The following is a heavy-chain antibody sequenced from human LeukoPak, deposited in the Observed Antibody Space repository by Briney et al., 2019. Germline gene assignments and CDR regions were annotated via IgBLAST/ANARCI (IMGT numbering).Heavy chain of an antibody. V-gene: IGHV4-4*07. J-gene: IGHJ4*02. Sequence: PSETLSLTCTVSGGSISSYYWSWIRQPAGKGLEWIGRIYTSGSTNYNPSLKSRVTMSVDTSKNQFSLRLSSVTAADTAVYYCARDRRGFKAAAVRGDLKTPFDYWARETRVTVS. D-gene: IGHD6-13*01. CDR3: ARDRRGFKAAAVRGDLKTPFDY. CDR1: GGSISSYY. CDR2: IYTSGST.